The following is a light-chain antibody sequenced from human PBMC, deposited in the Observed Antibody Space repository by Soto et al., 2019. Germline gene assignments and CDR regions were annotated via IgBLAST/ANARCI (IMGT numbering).Light chain of an antibody. CDR1: SSDVGASKY. CDR3: TSYVGNDIWV. J-gene: IGLJ3*02. Sequence: QSALTQPPSASGSPGQSVTISCTGTSSDVGASKYVSWYQQYPGKAPKLMIYEVTKRPSGVPDRLSGSKSGNTASLTVSGLQAEDEADYYCTSYVGNDIWVFGGGTKVTVL. CDR2: EVT. V-gene: IGLV2-8*01.